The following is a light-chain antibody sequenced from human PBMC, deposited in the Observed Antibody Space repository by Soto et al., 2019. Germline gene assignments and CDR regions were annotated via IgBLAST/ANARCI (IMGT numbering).Light chain of an antibody. CDR2: GTS. Sequence: EVVLTQYPGTLSLSPGERASLSCRASQSVSSSFLAWYQQKPGQAPRLLIYGTSSRATGIPDRFSGSGSGTDFTLTISKVEPEDFAVYYCQQYNNWPITFGQGTRLEIK. J-gene: IGKJ5*01. V-gene: IGKV3-20*01. CDR3: QQYNNWPIT. CDR1: QSVSSSF.